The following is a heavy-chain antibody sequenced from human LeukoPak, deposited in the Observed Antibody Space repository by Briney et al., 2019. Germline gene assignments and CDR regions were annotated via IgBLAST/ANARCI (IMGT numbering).Heavy chain of an antibody. J-gene: IGHJ5*02. CDR1: GFTFSSYE. D-gene: IGHD2-2*01. V-gene: IGHV3-48*03. Sequence: PGGSLRLSCAASGFTFSSYEMNWVRQAPGKGLEWVSYISSSGNTISYADSVKGRFTISRDNAKNSLYLQMNSLRAEDTAVYYCARGPLHVVVPAATWFDPWGQGILVTVSS. CDR2: ISSSGNTI. CDR3: ARGPLHVVVPAATWFDP.